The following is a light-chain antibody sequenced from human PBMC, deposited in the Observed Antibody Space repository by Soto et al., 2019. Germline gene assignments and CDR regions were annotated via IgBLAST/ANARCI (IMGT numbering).Light chain of an antibody. Sequence: AIQMTQSPSSLSASVGDRVTITCRASQGIRNDIGWYQQKPGKAPKLLIYSTSTLQSGVPSRFSGSGSGTDFTLTISSLQPEDFATYYCQQYNSYPLTFGGGTKVDIK. J-gene: IGKJ4*01. CDR2: STS. V-gene: IGKV1-6*01. CDR3: QQYNSYPLT. CDR1: QGIRND.